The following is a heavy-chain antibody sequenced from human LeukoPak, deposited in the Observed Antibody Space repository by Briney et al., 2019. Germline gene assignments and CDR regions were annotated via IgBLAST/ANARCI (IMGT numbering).Heavy chain of an antibody. CDR1: GGSISSYD. Sequence: SETLSLTCAVSGGSISSYDWSWVRQPPGKGLEWIGYIYTSGSTNYNPSLKSRVTISVDTSKNQFSLKLSSGTAADTAVYYCARLPSRRDDYWGQGTLVTVSS. D-gene: IGHD2-2*01. CDR2: IYTSGST. J-gene: IGHJ4*02. CDR3: ARLPSRRDDY. V-gene: IGHV4-4*09.